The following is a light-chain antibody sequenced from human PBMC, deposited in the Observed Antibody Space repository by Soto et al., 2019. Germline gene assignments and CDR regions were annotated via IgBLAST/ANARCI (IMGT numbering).Light chain of an antibody. CDR2: KAS. CDR3: QQRSRLPLT. CDR1: QTISSW. Sequence: DIQMTQSPSTLSGSVGDRVTITCRASQTISSWLAWYQQKPGEAPKLLIYKASTLKSGVPSRFSGSGSGTEFTLTISSLEPEDFAVYYCQQRSRLPLTFGQGTRLEIK. V-gene: IGKV1-5*03. J-gene: IGKJ5*01.